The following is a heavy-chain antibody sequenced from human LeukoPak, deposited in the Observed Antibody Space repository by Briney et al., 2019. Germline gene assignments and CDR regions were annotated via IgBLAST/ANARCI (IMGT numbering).Heavy chain of an antibody. Sequence: GGSLRLSCAVSGFTFSSSWMHWVRQAPGKGLVWVSHIKTDGSTTAYADSVKGRFTISRDNAKNTLYLQMNSLRAEDTGVYYCARGIQQLPRSTPDYWGQGTLVTVSS. CDR1: GFTFSSSW. V-gene: IGHV3-74*01. J-gene: IGHJ4*02. CDR3: ARGIQQLPRSTPDY. CDR2: IKTDGSTT. D-gene: IGHD2-2*01.